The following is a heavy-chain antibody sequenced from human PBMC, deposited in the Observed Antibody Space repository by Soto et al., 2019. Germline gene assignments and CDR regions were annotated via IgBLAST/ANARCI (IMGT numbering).Heavy chain of an antibody. V-gene: IGHV4-4*07. J-gene: IGHJ4*02. D-gene: IGHD1-26*01. Sequence: PXETLSVSCAVSSGSISSSDWSWIRQPAGKGLEWIGRIYTSGSTNYNPSPKSRVTMSVDTSKNQFSLKLSSVTAADTAVYYCARDPAYSGRYPGIWGQGTLVTVSS. CDR2: IYTSGST. CDR1: SGSISSSD. CDR3: ARDPAYSGRYPGI.